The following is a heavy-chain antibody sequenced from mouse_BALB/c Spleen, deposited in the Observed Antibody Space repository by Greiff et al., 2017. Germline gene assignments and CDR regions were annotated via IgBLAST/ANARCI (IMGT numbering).Heavy chain of an antibody. Sequence: EVKLVESGGGLVKPGGSLKLSCAASGFTFSDYYMYWVRQTPEKRLEWVATISDGGSYTYYPDSVKGRFTISRDNAKNNLYLQMSSLKSEDTAMYYCTRDKGNYYGTPFAYWGQGTLVTVSA. CDR3: TRDKGNYYGTPFAY. V-gene: IGHV5-4*02. D-gene: IGHD1-1*01. CDR1: GFTFSDYY. CDR2: ISDGGSYT. J-gene: IGHJ3*01.